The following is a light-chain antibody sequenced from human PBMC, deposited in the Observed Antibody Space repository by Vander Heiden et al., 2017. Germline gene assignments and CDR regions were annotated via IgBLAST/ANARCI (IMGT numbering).Light chain of an antibody. CDR1: HSISSY. V-gene: IGKV1-39*01. CDR2: AAS. CDR3: QQRDGTPRT. J-gene: IGKJ1*01. Sequence: DIQMTQSPSSMSAHVGDRVTITCRASHSISSYLNWYQQKPGKAPKLLIYAASSFQSGVPSRFSVSGSGTDFTLTISRLQPEDFATYYCQQRDGTPRTFGQGTKVEIK.